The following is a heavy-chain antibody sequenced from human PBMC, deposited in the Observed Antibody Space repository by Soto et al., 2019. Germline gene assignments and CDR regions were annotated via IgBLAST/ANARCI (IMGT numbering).Heavy chain of an antibody. J-gene: IGHJ5*02. CDR3: AKGPVWFGELEYWFDP. Sequence: QVQLVQSGAEVKKPGASVKVSCKASGYTFTSYAMHWVRQAPGQRLEWMGWFNAGNGNTKYSQKFQGRVTITRDTSASTAYMELSSLRSEDTAVYYCAKGPVWFGELEYWFDPWGQGTLVTVSS. CDR1: GYTFTSYA. V-gene: IGHV1-3*01. CDR2: FNAGNGNT. D-gene: IGHD3-10*01.